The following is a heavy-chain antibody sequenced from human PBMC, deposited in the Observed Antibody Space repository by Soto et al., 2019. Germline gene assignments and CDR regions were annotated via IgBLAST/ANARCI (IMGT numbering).Heavy chain of an antibody. CDR1: GGSISSYY. D-gene: IGHD5-18*01. Sequence: SETLSLTCTVSGGSISSYYWSWIRQPPGKGLEWIGYIYYSGSTNYNPSLKSRVTISVDTSKNQFSLKLSSVTAADTAVYYCASHVDTAMVTDYWGQGTLVTVSS. J-gene: IGHJ4*02. CDR2: IYYSGST. V-gene: IGHV4-59*08. CDR3: ASHVDTAMVTDY.